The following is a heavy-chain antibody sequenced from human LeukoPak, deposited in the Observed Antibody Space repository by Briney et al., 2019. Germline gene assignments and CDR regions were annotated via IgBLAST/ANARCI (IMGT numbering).Heavy chain of an antibody. CDR3: ARGVRFGELLSNYFDY. V-gene: IGHV4-34*01. CDR1: GGSFSGYY. Sequence: PSETLSLTCAVYGGSFSGYYWSWIRQPPGKGLGWIGEINHSGSTNYNPSLKSRVTISVDTSKNQFSLKLSSVTAADTAVYYCARGVRFGELLSNYFDYWGQGTLVTGSS. J-gene: IGHJ4*02. CDR2: INHSGST. D-gene: IGHD3-10*01.